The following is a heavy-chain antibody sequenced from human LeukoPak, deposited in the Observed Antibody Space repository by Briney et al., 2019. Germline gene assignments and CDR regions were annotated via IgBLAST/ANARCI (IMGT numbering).Heavy chain of an antibody. V-gene: IGHV3-21*01. CDR3: ARVDDYGDREGAFDI. Sequence: KPGGSLRLSCAASGFTFSSYSMNWVRQAPGKGLEWVSSISSSSSYIYYAGSVKGRFTISRDNAKNSLYLQMNSLRAEDTAVYYCARVDDYGDREGAFDIWGQGTMVTVSS. CDR1: GFTFSSYS. CDR2: ISSSSSYI. J-gene: IGHJ3*02. D-gene: IGHD4-17*01.